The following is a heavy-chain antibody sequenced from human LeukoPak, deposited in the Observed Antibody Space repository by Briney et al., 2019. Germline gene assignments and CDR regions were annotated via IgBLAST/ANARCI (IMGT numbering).Heavy chain of an antibody. CDR3: ARGGVDYYGSGTYYLMYYFDY. CDR1: GFTFSSYW. CDR2: ISGSGGAT. Sequence: GGSLRLSCAASGFTFSSYWMHWVRQAPGKGLEWVSSISGSGGATYYADSVKGRFTISRDDPHNTLYLQMNSLRAEDTAVYFCARGGVDYYGSGTYYLMYYFDYWGQGALVTVSS. D-gene: IGHD3-10*01. J-gene: IGHJ4*02. V-gene: IGHV3-23*01.